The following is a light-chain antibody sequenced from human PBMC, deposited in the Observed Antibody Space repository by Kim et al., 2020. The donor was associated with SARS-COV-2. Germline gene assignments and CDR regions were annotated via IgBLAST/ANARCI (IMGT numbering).Light chain of an antibody. CDR1: QSVGSSY. Sequence: SPGDRATLSCRASQSVGSSYLAWYQQKPGQAPRLLIYGASNRATGIPDRFSGSGSGTDFTLTISRLEPEDFAVYYCQQYSSAPVTFGPGTKLEIK. CDR3: QQYSSAPVT. J-gene: IGKJ4*01. V-gene: IGKV3-20*01. CDR2: GAS.